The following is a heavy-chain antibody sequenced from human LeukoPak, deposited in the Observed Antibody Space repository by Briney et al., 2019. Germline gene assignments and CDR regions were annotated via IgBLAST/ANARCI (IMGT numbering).Heavy chain of an antibody. CDR2: FIPIFGTA. CDR3: ARSCYSSGWYEWFDP. CDR1: GGTFSSYA. D-gene: IGHD6-19*01. J-gene: IGHJ5*02. Sequence: SVKLSCKASGGTFSSYAISWVRQAPGQGLEWMGGFIPIFGTANYAQKFQGRVTITADKSTSTAYMELSSLRSEDPAVYYCARSCYSSGWYEWFDPWGEGTLVTVSS. V-gene: IGHV1-69*06.